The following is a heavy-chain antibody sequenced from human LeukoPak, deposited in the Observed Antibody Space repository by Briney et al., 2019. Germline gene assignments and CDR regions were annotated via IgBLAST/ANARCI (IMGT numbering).Heavy chain of an antibody. V-gene: IGHV3-23*01. J-gene: IGHJ4*02. CDR2: ISGSGDST. D-gene: IGHD2-2*01. Sequence: GGSLRLSCAASGFTFTSFAMSWVRQAIGKGLEWVSGISGSGDSTYYADSVKGRFTISRDNSKNTLYLQMNSLRAEDTAVFYCAKQPGYCSTTSCLSFCDYWGQGTLVTVSS. CDR1: GFTFTSFA. CDR3: AKQPGYCSTTSCLSFCDY.